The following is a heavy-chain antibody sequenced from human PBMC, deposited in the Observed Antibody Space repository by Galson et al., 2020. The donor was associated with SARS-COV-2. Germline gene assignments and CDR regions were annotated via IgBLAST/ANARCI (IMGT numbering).Heavy chain of an antibody. D-gene: IGHD2-15*01. CDR2: IYYSGST. V-gene: IGHV4-31*03. CDR3: ARFSGCGGSCHRAGHSEREVKLGY. Sequence: SETLSLTCTVSGYSISSGCYYCSWIRQHPGKGLECIGYIYYSGSTYYNPSLKSRVTISVATSKNQSSLQLSSVTAADTAVYYCARFSGCGGSCHRAGHSEREVKLGYWGQGTLVTVSS. J-gene: IGHJ4*02. CDR1: GYSISSGCYY.